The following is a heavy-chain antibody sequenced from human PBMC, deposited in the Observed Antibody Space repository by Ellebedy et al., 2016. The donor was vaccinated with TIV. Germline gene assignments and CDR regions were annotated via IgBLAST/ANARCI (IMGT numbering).Heavy chain of an antibody. CDR2: IYYSGST. V-gene: IGHV4-59*08. CDR1: GASISSYY. CDR3: ASESNSGYFDY. D-gene: IGHD4-11*01. J-gene: IGHJ4*02. Sequence: MPSETLSLTCTVSGASISSYYWSWIRQPPGKGLEWIGSIYYSGSTNYNPSLKSRVTISVDTSKTQFSLKLSSVTAADTAVYYCASESNSGYFDYWGQGILVTVSS.